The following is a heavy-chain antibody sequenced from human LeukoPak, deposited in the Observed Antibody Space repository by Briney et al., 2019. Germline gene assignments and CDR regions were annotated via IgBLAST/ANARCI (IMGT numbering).Heavy chain of an antibody. Sequence: SGGSLRLSCAASGFTFSSYSMNWVRQAPGKGLEWVSSISSSSSYIYYADSVKGRFTISRDNAKNSLYLQMNSLRADDTAVYYCARGADYGSGSYYRDYWGQGTLVTVSS. CDR3: ARGADYGSGSYYRDY. CDR2: ISSSSSYI. J-gene: IGHJ4*02. V-gene: IGHV3-21*01. CDR1: GFTFSSYS. D-gene: IGHD3-10*01.